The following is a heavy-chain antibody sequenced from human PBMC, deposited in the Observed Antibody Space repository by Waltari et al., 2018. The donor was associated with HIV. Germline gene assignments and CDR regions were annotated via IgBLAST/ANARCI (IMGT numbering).Heavy chain of an antibody. D-gene: IGHD3-22*01. V-gene: IGHV6-1*01. CDR1: GDSVSSNRAA. CDR2: TYYRSKWYN. CDR3: ARDRTGITMIVVVDYGMDV. Sequence: QVQLQQSGQGLVKPSQTLSLTCAISGDSVSSNRAAWTWIRQSPSRGVEWLGRTYYRSKWYNDYAVSVKSRITINPDTSKNQFSLQLNSVTPEDTAVYYCARDRTGITMIVVVDYGMDVWGQGTTVTVSS. J-gene: IGHJ6*02.